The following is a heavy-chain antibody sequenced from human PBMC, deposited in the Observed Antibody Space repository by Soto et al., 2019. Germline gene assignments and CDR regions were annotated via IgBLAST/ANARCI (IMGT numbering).Heavy chain of an antibody. CDR3: AREYSNSPEAFDF. Sequence: PSETLSLTCTVPGVSVNNDNYYWSWIRQPPGKGLEWIGYIYYTGSTTYNPSLKSRVTISLNTSRNHFTLSLSSVTAADTAVFYCAREYSNSPEAFDFWGRGTLVTVSS. D-gene: IGHD6-6*01. V-gene: IGHV4-61*03. CDR1: GVSVNNDNYY. CDR2: IYYTGST. J-gene: IGHJ4*02.